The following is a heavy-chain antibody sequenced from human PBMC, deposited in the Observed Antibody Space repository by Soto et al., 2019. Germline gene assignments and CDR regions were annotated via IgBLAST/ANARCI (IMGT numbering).Heavy chain of an antibody. D-gene: IGHD7-27*01. V-gene: IGHV3-7*05. CDR2: IKQDGSEK. Sequence: EVQLVESGGGLVQPGESLRLSCVASGFALSNYWINWVRQAPGKGLEWVSNIKQDGSEKNYVDSVKGRFTISRDNARNSLYLQMNSLRVEDTAAYYCATETSTWGCWGQGTLVTVSS. J-gene: IGHJ4*02. CDR3: ATETSTWGC. CDR1: GFALSNYW.